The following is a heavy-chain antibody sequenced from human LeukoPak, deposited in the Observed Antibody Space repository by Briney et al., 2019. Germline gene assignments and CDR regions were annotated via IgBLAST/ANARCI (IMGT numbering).Heavy chain of an antibody. CDR1: GFTFSSCY. CDR3: ARISYDSSGYYDY. CDR2: IDSDGNIT. D-gene: IGHD3-22*01. Sequence: GGSLRLSCAASGFTFSSCYIHWVRQAPGKGLVWVSRIDSDGNITTYADSVKGRFTISRDNAKNTLYLQMNSLRAEDTAVYYCARISYDSSGYYDYWGQGTLVTVSS. J-gene: IGHJ4*02. V-gene: IGHV3-74*01.